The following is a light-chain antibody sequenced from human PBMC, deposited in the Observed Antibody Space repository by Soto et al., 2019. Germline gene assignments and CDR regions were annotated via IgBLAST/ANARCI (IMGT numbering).Light chain of an antibody. CDR1: QSVSSSY. CDR2: GAY. V-gene: IGKV3-20*01. CDR3: QQHGSSPLLT. J-gene: IGKJ4*01. Sequence: EIVLTQSPGTQSLSPGERATLSCRASQSVSSSYLAWYQQKPGQAPRLIIYGAYSRATGIPDTFSGSESGTDFTLTIRRLETADLAVYDGQQHGSSPLLTGGGGTKVDIK.